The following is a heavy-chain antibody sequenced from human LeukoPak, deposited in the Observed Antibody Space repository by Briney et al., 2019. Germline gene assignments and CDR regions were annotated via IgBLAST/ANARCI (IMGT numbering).Heavy chain of an antibody. Sequence: PSETLSLTCTVSGYSFSSGHYWVWIRQPPGKGLEWIGGISHSGGTYYNPSLKSRVTISVDTSKNQFSLKLSSVTAADTAVYYCARGKGDGYWFDYWGQGTLVTVSS. CDR1: GYSFSSGHY. V-gene: IGHV4-38-2*02. J-gene: IGHJ4*02. CDR2: ISHSGGT. CDR3: ARGKGDGYWFDY. D-gene: IGHD5-24*01.